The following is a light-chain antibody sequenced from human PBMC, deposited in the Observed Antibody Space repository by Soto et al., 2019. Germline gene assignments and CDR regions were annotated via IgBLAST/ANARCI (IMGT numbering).Light chain of an antibody. J-gene: IGKJ1*01. CDR3: AQRVWPWT. CDR1: QSVSSQ. V-gene: IGKV3-11*01. Sequence: EIVLTQSPATLSLSPGERATLSCRASQSVSSQLAWYQHKPGQAPRLLIYDASNRATGIPDRFSGSVAGTDFTLPISSLEPEDFAVYYCAQRVWPWTVGQGTKVDIK. CDR2: DAS.